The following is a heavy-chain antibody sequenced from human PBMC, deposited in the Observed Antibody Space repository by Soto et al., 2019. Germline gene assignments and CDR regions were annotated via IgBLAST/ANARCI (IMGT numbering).Heavy chain of an antibody. Sequence: SETLSLTCTVSGVSISSYYWSWIRQHPGKGLEWIGNIYYIGSTDYNPSLKSRVTISVDTSKNQFSLTLRSVTAADTAVYYCARNESDKGCFDLWGQGILVTVSS. J-gene: IGHJ5*02. CDR2: IYYIGST. D-gene: IGHD2-21*02. CDR1: GVSISSYY. CDR3: ARNESDKGCFDL. V-gene: IGHV4-59*06.